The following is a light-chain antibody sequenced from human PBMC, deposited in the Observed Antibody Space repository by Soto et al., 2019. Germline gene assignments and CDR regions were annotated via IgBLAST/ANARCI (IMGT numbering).Light chain of an antibody. J-gene: IGKJ1*01. V-gene: IGKV3-20*01. CDR1: QSVSSSY. Sequence: EIVLTQSPGTLSLSSGERATLSCRASQSVSSSYLAWYQQKPGQAPRLLIYGASSRATGIPDRFSGSGSGTDFTLTISRLEPEDFALYYCQQYNNWPPWTFGQGTKVEIK. CDR2: GAS. CDR3: QQYNNWPPWT.